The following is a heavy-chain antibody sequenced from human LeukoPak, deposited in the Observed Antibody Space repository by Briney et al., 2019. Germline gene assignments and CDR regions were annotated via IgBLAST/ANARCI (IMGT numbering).Heavy chain of an antibody. V-gene: IGHV3-53*01. D-gene: IGHD3-10*02. J-gene: IGHJ6*03. Sequence: GGSLRLSCAASGFTFGSYWMSWVRQAPGKGLEWASVIHKNAITHYADIVKGRFTISRDNSKNMLYLQMNSLRAGDTAVYYCARSLRVRGVPDYMDVWGKGTTVIISS. CDR3: ARSLRVRGVPDYMDV. CDR1: GFTFGSYW. CDR2: IHKNAIT.